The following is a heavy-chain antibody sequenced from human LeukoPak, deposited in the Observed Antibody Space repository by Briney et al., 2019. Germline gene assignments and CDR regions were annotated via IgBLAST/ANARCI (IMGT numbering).Heavy chain of an antibody. D-gene: IGHD3-22*01. J-gene: IGHJ4*02. CDR1: LYTFSRHG. Sequence: ASVKVSCKTSLYTFSRHGITWVRQAPGQGREWMGWVSGYNGNTNYAQNVQGRVTMTTDTSINTAYMELRSLRSDDTAVYYCAKDIHPGLDSGASCCFDYWGQGTPVTVSS. CDR2: VSGYNGNT. CDR3: AKDIHPGLDSGASCCFDY. V-gene: IGHV1-18*01.